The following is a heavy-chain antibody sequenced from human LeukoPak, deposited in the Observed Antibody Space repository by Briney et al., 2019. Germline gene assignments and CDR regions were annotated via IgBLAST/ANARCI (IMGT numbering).Heavy chain of an antibody. CDR1: GGSFSGYY. CDR2: INHSGST. Sequence: PSETLSLTCAVYGGSFSGYYWSWIRQPPGKGLEWIGEINHSGSTNYNPSLKSRVTISVDTSKNQFSLKLSSVTAADTAVYYCAREKYGSGSYLGVSPHYFDYWGQGTLVTVSS. J-gene: IGHJ4*02. D-gene: IGHD3-10*01. V-gene: IGHV4-34*01. CDR3: AREKYGSGSYLGVSPHYFDY.